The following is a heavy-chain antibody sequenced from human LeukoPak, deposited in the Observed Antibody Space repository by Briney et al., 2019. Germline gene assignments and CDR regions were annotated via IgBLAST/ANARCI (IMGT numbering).Heavy chain of an antibody. CDR1: GGTFSSYA. Sequence: GASVKVSCKASGGTFSSYAINWVRQATGQGLEWMGWMNPNSGNTGYAQKFQGRVTMIRNTSISTAYMELSSLRSEDTAVYYCARDGGITIFGVTNYYYYGMDVWGQGTTVTVSS. CDR2: MNPNSGNT. CDR3: ARDGGITIFGVTNYYYYGMDV. J-gene: IGHJ6*02. D-gene: IGHD3-3*01. V-gene: IGHV1-8*02.